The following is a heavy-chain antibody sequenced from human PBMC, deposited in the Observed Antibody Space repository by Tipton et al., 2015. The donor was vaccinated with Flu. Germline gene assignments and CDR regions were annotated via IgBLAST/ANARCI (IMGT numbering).Heavy chain of an antibody. Sequence: SLRLSCAASGFTFSNYAMDWVRQAPGKGLEWVSSVSNSGGYTYYADSVKGRFTISRDNSKNTLYLQMNGLRAEDTAVYYCANIGGGSYYGGDFWGRGPLVTVSS. J-gene: IGHJ4*02. CDR3: ANIGGGSYYGGDF. V-gene: IGHV3-23*01. CDR1: GFTFSNYA. CDR2: VSNSGGYT. D-gene: IGHD1-26*01.